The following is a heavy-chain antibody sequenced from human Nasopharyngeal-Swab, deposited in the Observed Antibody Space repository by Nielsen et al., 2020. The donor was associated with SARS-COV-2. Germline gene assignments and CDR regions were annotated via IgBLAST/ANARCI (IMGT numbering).Heavy chain of an antibody. D-gene: IGHD6-6*01. CDR2: INHSGST. CDR3: ARGRGVAAQNWFDP. J-gene: IGHJ5*02. Sequence: GSLRLSCAVYGGSFSGYYWSWIRQPPGKGLEWIGEINHSGSTNYNPSLKSRVTISVDTSKNQFSLKPSSVTAADTAVYYCARGRGVAAQNWFDPWGQGTLVTVSS. CDR1: GGSFSGYY. V-gene: IGHV4-34*01.